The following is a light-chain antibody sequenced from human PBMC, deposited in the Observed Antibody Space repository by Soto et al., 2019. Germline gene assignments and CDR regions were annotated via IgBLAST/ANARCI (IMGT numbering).Light chain of an antibody. CDR3: CSYAGSYTFAV. CDR2: DVS. CDR1: SSDVGGYNY. V-gene: IGLV2-11*01. Sequence: QSALTQPRSVSGSPGQSVTISCTGTSSDVGGYNYVSWYQQHPGKAPTLMIYDVSKRPSGVPDRFSGSKSGNRASLTISGLQAEDEADYYCCSYAGSYTFAVFGGGTTLPVL. J-gene: IGLJ2*01.